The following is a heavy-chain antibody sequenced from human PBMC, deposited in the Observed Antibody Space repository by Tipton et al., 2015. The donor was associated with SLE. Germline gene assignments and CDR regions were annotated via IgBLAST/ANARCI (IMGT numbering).Heavy chain of an antibody. D-gene: IGHD3-9*01. CDR2: ISAHNGNT. CDR1: GYTFSSFG. J-gene: IGHJ4*02. V-gene: IGHV1-18*01. CDR3: ARGPFLTGHYPVFDY. Sequence: QVQLVQSGAEVKKPGASVKVSCKASGYTFSSFGISWVRQAPGQGLEWMGWISAHNGNTNYAQRLQGRVTMSTDTSTSTAYMELRSLRSDDTAVYYCARGPFLTGHYPVFDYWGQGTLVTVSS.